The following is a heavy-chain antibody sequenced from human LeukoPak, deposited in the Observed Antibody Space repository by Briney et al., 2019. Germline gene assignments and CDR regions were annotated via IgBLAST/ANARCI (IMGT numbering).Heavy chain of an antibody. Sequence: AGGSLRLSCAASGFTFSSYSMNWVRQAPGKGLEWVSSISSSSSYIYYADSVKGRFTISRDNAKNSLYLQMNGLRAEDTAVYYCARDGLGYCSSTSCSVRGFDYWGQGTLVTVSS. V-gene: IGHV3-21*01. CDR2: ISSSSSYI. D-gene: IGHD2-2*01. CDR1: GFTFSSYS. J-gene: IGHJ4*02. CDR3: ARDGLGYCSSTSCSVRGFDY.